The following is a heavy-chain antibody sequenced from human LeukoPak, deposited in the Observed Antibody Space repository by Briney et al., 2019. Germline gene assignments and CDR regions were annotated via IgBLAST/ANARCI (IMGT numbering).Heavy chain of an antibody. CDR1: GFTFSSYW. CDR3: AEPGITMIGGV. Sequence: GSLRLSCAASGFTFSSYWMHWVRQAPGKGLVWVSRINSDGSSTSYADSVKGRFTISRDNAKNSLYLQMNSLRAEDTAVYYCAEPGITMIGGVWGKGTTVTISS. V-gene: IGHV3-74*01. D-gene: IGHD3-10*02. CDR2: INSDGSST. J-gene: IGHJ6*04.